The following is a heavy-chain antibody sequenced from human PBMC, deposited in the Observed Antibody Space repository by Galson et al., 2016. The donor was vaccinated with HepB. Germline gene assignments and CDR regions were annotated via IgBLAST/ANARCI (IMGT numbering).Heavy chain of an antibody. CDR1: GFTFSDFA. V-gene: IGHV3-49*03. Sequence: SLRLSCAASGFTFSDFALSWFRQAPGKGLEWVGFIRSKAYDETTYYAASVKGRFTISRDDSKSLAHLQMNSLKIEDTAIYFCARDGPDYYDHVGYLGTGVGAFDVWGQGTIVSVSS. J-gene: IGHJ3*01. D-gene: IGHD3-22*01. CDR2: IRSKAYDETT. CDR3: ARDGPDYYDHVGYLGTGVGAFDV.